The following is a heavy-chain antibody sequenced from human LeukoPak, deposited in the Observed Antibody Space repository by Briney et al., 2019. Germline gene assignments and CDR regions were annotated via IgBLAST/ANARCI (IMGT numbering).Heavy chain of an antibody. Sequence: PGGSLRLSCAASGFTFSDFYMSWIRQAPGKGLEWISYISSSGSSIYYADSVRGRFTISRDNAKNSLYLQMNTLRAEDTAVYYCARDLSTSSEDWWDYWSQGTLVTVSS. D-gene: IGHD6-13*01. CDR3: ARDLSTSSEDWWDY. V-gene: IGHV3-11*01. CDR2: ISSSGSSI. CDR1: GFTFSDFY. J-gene: IGHJ4*02.